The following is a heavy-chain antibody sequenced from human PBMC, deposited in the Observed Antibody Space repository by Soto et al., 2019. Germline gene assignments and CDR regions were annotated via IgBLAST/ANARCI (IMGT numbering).Heavy chain of an antibody. D-gene: IGHD2-15*01. V-gene: IGHV3-11*01. J-gene: IGHJ4*02. CDR2: VSRSGSSI. CDR3: ARVPKGVVVAANDY. CDR1: GFTFSDHF. Sequence: QVQLVESGGGLVKPGGSLRLSCAASGFTFSDHFMSWIRQAPGQGLEWVSYVSRSGSSIYYADSEKGRFTISRDNAKNSLYLQMNSLRAEDTAVYYCARVPKGVVVAANDYWGQRSLVTVSS.